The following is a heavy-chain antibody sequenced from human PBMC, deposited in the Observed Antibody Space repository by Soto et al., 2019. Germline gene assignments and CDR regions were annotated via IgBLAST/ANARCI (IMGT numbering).Heavy chain of an antibody. V-gene: IGHV4-59*08. Sequence: PSETLSLTCTVSGGSISTYYWSWIRQPPGKGLEWIGYIYYSGNTNYNPSLKSRVTISVDTSKNQFSLKLSSVTAADTAVYYCARLCSTTSCIGPYFDSWGQRTLDTVSS. J-gene: IGHJ4*02. CDR2: IYYSGNT. CDR3: ARLCSTTSCIGPYFDS. CDR1: GGSISTYY. D-gene: IGHD2-2*01.